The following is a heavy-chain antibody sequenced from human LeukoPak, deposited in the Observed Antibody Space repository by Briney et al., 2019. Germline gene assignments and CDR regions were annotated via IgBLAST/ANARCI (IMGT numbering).Heavy chain of an antibody. D-gene: IGHD1-7*01. Sequence: ASVKVSCKASGYTFTSYDINWVRQATGQGLEWMGWMNPNSGNTGYAQKFQGRVTMTRNTSISTAYMELSSLRSEDTAVYYCAREGTGTTPHPYYYYYMDVWGKGTTVTVSS. CDR3: AREGTGTTPHPYYYYYMDV. CDR2: MNPNSGNT. J-gene: IGHJ6*03. V-gene: IGHV1-8*01. CDR1: GYTFTSYD.